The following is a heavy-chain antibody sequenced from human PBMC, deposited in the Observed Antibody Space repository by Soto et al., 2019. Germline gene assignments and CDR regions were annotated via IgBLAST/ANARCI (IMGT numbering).Heavy chain of an antibody. CDR3: GRTGWPKSSYYLDY. J-gene: IGHJ4*02. V-gene: IGHV3-7*03. CDR2: INEDGSEK. D-gene: IGHD3-16*01. CDR1: GFRSSLIW. Sequence: PGGSLRLSCAAAGFRSSLIWMSRVRQTPGKGLEWVANINEDGSEKFFADSVKGRFTISRDNAKNSLSLQMNSLPADDAAVYYCGRTGWPKSSYYLDYCGQGTLVTVSS.